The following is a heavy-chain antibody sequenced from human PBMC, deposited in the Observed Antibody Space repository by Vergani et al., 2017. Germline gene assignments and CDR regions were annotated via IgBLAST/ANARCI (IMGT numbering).Heavy chain of an antibody. J-gene: IGHJ3*02. CDR1: GGSFSGYY. CDR2: INHSGST. Sequence: QVQLQQWGAGLLKPSETLSLTCAVYGGSFSGYYWSWIRQPPGKGLEWIGEINHSGSTNYNPSLKSRVTISVDTSMNQFSLKLSSVTAADTAVYYCARDNWGLGAFDIWGQGTMVTVSS. CDR3: ARDNWGLGAFDI. V-gene: IGHV4-34*01. D-gene: IGHD7-27*01.